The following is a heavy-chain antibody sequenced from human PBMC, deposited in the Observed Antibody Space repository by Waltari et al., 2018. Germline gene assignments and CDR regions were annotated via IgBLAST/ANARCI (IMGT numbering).Heavy chain of an antibody. V-gene: IGHV3-48*03. CDR2: IGMSDTTT. J-gene: IGHJ4*02. Sequence: EAQLVESGGGLVQSGGSLRLSCVASGFTFFVHEMNWVRQVPGGGLEWLSSIGMSDTTTSYADSVKGRFTISRDNAKNSVFLQMDSLRAADTAVYFCARGGLNNYYNSFDNWGEGTLVTVSS. CDR1: GFTFFVHE. CDR3: ARGGLNNYYNSFDN. D-gene: IGHD3-10*01.